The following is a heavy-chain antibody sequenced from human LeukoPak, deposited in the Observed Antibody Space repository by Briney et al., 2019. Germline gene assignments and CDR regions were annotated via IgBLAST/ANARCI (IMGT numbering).Heavy chain of an antibody. CDR2: ISGSGGGT. Sequence: PGGSLRLSCAASGFTFSSYAMNWVRQAPGKGLEWVSAISGSGGGTYYADSVKGRFTISRDNSKNTLYLQMNSLRAEDTAVYYCAKVRIQGAKPPGYWGQGTLVTVSS. D-gene: IGHD1-26*01. CDR1: GFTFSSYA. CDR3: AKVRIQGAKPPGY. J-gene: IGHJ4*02. V-gene: IGHV3-23*01.